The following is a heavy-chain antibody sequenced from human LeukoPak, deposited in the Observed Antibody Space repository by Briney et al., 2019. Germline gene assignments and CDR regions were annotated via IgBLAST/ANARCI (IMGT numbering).Heavy chain of an antibody. CDR3: ARVGQYYDFWSGPFDY. Sequence: SVKVSCKASGGTFSSYAISWVRQAPGQVLEWMGRIIPILGIANYAQKFQGRVTITADKSTSTAYMELSSLRSEDTAVYYCARVGQYYDFWSGPFDYWGQGTLVTVSS. J-gene: IGHJ4*02. V-gene: IGHV1-69*04. CDR1: GGTFSSYA. CDR2: IIPILGIA. D-gene: IGHD3-3*01.